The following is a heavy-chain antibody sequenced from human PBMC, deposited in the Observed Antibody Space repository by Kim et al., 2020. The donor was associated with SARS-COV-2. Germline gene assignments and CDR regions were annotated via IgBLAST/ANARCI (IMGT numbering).Heavy chain of an antibody. J-gene: IGHJ6*02. V-gene: IGHV3-9*01. CDR3: AKLHYYGSGSYYNPYYYGMDV. D-gene: IGHD3-10*01. Sequence: GGSLRLSCAASGFTFDDYAMHWVRQAPGKGLEWVSGISWNSGSIGYADSVKGRFTISRDNAKNSLYLQMNSLRAEDTALYYCAKLHYYGSGSYYNPYYYGMDVWGQGTTVTVSS. CDR2: ISWNSGSI. CDR1: GFTFDDYA.